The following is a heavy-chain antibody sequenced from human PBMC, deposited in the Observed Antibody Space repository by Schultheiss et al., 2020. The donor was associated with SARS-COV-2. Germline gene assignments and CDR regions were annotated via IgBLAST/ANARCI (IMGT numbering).Heavy chain of an antibody. CDR3: AASVAEVGY. CDR1: GFTFSSYS. J-gene: IGHJ4*02. Sequence: GSLRLSCAASGFTFSSYSMNWVRQAPGKGLEWIGEINHSGRTYYNPSLKSRVTISVDTSKNQFSLKLSSVTAADTAVYYCAASVAEVGYWGQGTLVTVSS. D-gene: IGHD6-19*01. V-gene: IGHV4-34*08. CDR2: INHSGRT.